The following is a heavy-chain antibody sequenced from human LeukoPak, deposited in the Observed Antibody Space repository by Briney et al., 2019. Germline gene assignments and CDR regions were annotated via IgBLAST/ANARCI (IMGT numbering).Heavy chain of an antibody. CDR1: GYTFTGYY. V-gene: IGHV1-2*02. CDR3: ARDFGDYYDSSGYAPSDAFDI. D-gene: IGHD3-22*01. CDR2: INPNSGGT. J-gene: IGHJ3*02. Sequence: EASVKVSCKASGYTFTGYYMHWVRQAPGQGLEWMGWINPNSGGTNYAQKFQGRVTMTTDTSTSTAYMELRSLRSDDTAVYYCARDFGDYYDSSGYAPSDAFDIWGQGTMVTVSS.